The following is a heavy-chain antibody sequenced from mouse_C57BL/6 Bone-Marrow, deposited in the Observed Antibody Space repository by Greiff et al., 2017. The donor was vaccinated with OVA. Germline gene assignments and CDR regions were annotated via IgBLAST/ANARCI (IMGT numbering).Heavy chain of an antibody. Sequence: VQLKESGPELVKPGASVKISCKASGYAFSSSWMNWVKQRPGKGLEWIGRIYPGDGDTNYNGKFKGKATLTADKSSSTAYMQLSSLTSEDSAVYFCASRGYYYGSSYDYWGQGTTLTVSS. J-gene: IGHJ2*01. CDR1: GYAFSSSW. V-gene: IGHV1-82*01. CDR3: ASRGYYYGSSYDY. CDR2: IYPGDGDT. D-gene: IGHD1-1*01.